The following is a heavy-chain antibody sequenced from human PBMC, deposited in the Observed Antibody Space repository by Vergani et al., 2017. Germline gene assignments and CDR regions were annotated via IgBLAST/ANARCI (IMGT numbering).Heavy chain of an antibody. J-gene: IGHJ3*02. CDR1: GFTFSSYA. CDR2: ISYDGSNK. V-gene: IGHV3-30-3*01. CDR3: ARDGYCSGGSCYWGDAFDI. D-gene: IGHD2-15*01. Sequence: QVQLVESGGGVVQPGRSPRLSCAASGFTFSSYAMHWVRQAPGKGLEWVAVISYDGSNKYYADSVKGRFTISRDNSKNTLYLQMNSLRAEDTAVYYCARDGYCSGGSCYWGDAFDIWGQGTMVTVSS.